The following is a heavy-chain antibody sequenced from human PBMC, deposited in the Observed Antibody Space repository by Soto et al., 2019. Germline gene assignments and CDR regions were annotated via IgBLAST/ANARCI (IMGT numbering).Heavy chain of an antibody. V-gene: IGHV1-69*01. J-gene: IGHJ6*02. CDR1: GGTFNNYA. D-gene: IGHD3-10*01. CDR2: IIPTFGTG. Sequence: QVLLVQSGPEVKKPGSSVKVSCKAYGGTFNNYAINWVRQAPGKGLEWMGGIIPTFGTGNHAQKFQGRVTITADESTTTAYMELNSLRSEDTAIYYCASFDVTLVRGGRSSTYEMDVWGQGTTVIVSS. CDR3: ASFDVTLVRGGRSSTYEMDV.